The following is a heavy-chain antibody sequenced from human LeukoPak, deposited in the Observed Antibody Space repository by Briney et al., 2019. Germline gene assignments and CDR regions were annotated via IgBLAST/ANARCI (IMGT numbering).Heavy chain of an antibody. D-gene: IGHD5-12*01. CDR1: GFTFSDYY. V-gene: IGHV3-11*01. CDR3: ARDRRDGYKPPYGMDV. Sequence: PGGSLRLSCAASGFTFSDYYMSWIRQAPGKGLEWVSYISSSGSTIYYADSVKGRFTISRDNAKNSLYLQMNSLRAEDTAVYYCARDRRDGYKPPYGMDVWGQGTTVTVSS. CDR2: ISSSGSTI. J-gene: IGHJ6*02.